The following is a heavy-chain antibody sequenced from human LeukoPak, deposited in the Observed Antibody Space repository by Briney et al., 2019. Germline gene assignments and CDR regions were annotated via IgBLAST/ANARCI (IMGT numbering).Heavy chain of an antibody. V-gene: IGHV4-59*01. J-gene: IGHJ4*02. D-gene: IGHD6-13*01. CDR1: GGSISSYY. CDR2: IYYSGST. Sequence: SSETLSLTCTVSGGSISSYYWSWIRQPPGKGLEWIGYIYYSGSTNYNPSLKSRVTTSVDTSKNQFSLKLSSVTAADTAVYYCARGWYSSSWYTHWGQGTLVTVSS. CDR3: ARGWYSSSWYTH.